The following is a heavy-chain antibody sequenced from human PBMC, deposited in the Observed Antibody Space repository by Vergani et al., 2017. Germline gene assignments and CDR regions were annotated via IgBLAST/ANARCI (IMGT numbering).Heavy chain of an antibody. CDR1: GGSFSGYY. Sequence: QVQLQQWGAGLLKPSETLSLTCAVYGGSFSGYYWSWIRQPPGKGLEWIGEINHSGRTNYNPSLKSRVTISVDTSKIQFSLKLSSVTAADKAVYYCARGPRRDVLAFRYYYGMDVWGQGTTVTVSS. J-gene: IGHJ6*02. CDR2: INHSGRT. CDR3: ARGPRRDVLAFRYYYGMDV. V-gene: IGHV4-34*01. D-gene: IGHD3-3*02.